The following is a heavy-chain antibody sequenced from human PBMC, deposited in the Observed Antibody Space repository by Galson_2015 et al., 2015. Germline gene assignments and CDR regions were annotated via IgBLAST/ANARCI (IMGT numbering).Heavy chain of an antibody. V-gene: IGHV1-69*10. CDR2: IIPIFGIA. CDR1: GGTFSSYA. Sequence: SVKVSCKASGGTFSSYAISWVRQAPGQGLEWMGGIIPIFGIANYAQKFQGRVTITADKSTSTAYMELSSLRSEDTAVYYCARDVQKSILEWLSQGWFDPWGQGTLVTVSS. J-gene: IGHJ5*02. D-gene: IGHD3-3*01. CDR3: ARDVQKSILEWLSQGWFDP.